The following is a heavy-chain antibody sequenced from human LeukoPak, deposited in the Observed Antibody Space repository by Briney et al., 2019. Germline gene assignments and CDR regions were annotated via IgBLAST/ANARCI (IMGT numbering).Heavy chain of an antibody. J-gene: IGHJ6*03. CDR2: INPSGGST. D-gene: IGHD6-13*01. CDR3: ARASYSSSWHYYYYYMDV. Sequence: ASVKVSCKASGYTFTSYYIHWVRQAPGQGLEWMGIINPSGGSTSYAQKFQGRVTMTRDTSTSTVYMELSSLRSEDTAVYYCARASYSSSWHYYYYYMDVWGKGTTVTVSS. CDR1: GYTFTSYY. V-gene: IGHV1-46*01.